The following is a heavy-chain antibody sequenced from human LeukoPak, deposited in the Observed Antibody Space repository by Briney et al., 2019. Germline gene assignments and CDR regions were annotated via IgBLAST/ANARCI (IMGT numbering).Heavy chain of an antibody. D-gene: IGHD5-18*01. CDR1: GGTFGSYT. CDR2: IIPILGIA. J-gene: IGHJ5*02. CDR3: ARDRGYSYGEMGDWFDP. Sequence: SVKVSCKASGGTFGSYTISWVRQAPGQGLEWMGRIIPILGIANYAQKFQGRVTITADKSTSTAYMELSSLRSEDTAVYYCARDRGYSYGEMGDWFDPWGQGTLVTVSS. V-gene: IGHV1-69*04.